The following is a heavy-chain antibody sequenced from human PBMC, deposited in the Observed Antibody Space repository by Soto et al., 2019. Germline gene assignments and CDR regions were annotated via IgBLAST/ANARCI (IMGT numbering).Heavy chain of an antibody. J-gene: IGHJ5*02. CDR3: ARESMGGHNWFDP. CDR1: GGSISSGGYY. D-gene: IGHD3-16*01. V-gene: IGHV4-31*03. CDR2: IYYSGST. Sequence: QVQLQESGPGLVKPSQTLSLTCTVSGGSISSGGYYWSWIRQHPGKGLEWIGYIYYSGSTYYNPSLKSRVTLSVDTSKNQFSLKLSSVTAADTAVYYCARESMGGHNWFDPWGQGTLVTVSS.